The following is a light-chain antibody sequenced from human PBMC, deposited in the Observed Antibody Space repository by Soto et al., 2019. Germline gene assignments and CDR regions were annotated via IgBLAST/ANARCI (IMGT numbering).Light chain of an antibody. CDR2: GTF. CDR3: LQDFKYPRT. Sequence: AIQMTQSPSSLSASVGDRVTITCRASQDIRTELVWYQQKPGKAPRLLTYGTFSLQSGVPSRFSGSGSGTDFTLTISSLQPDDFATYYCLQDFKYPRTFGRGTKVEVK. CDR1: QDIRTE. J-gene: IGKJ1*01. V-gene: IGKV1-6*01.